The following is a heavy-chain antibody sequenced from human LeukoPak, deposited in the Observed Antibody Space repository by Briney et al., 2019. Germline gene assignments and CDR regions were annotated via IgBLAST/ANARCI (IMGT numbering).Heavy chain of an antibody. J-gene: IGHJ4*02. D-gene: IGHD2-2*01. CDR2: ISAYNGNT. CDR3: ATLTNARISDY. CDR1: GYTFTTYY. Sequence: ASVKVSCKASGYTFTTYYMHWVRQAPGQGLEWMGWISAYNGNTNYAQKLQGRVTMTTDTSTSTAYMELRSLRSDDTAVYYCATLTNARISDYWGQGTLVTVSS. V-gene: IGHV1-18*04.